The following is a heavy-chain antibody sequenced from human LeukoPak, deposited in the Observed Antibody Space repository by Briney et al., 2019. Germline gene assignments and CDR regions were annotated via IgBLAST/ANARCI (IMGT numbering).Heavy chain of an antibody. J-gene: IGHJ4*02. Sequence: SVKVSCKASGGTFSSYAISWVRQAPGQGLEWMGGIIPIFGTANYAQKFQGRVTITADKSTSTAYMELSSLRSEDTAVYYCARDYRRYDSSGYYYFFYWGQGTLVTVSS. V-gene: IGHV1-69*06. CDR1: GGTFSSYA. D-gene: IGHD3-22*01. CDR2: IIPIFGTA. CDR3: ARDYRRYDSSGYYYFFY.